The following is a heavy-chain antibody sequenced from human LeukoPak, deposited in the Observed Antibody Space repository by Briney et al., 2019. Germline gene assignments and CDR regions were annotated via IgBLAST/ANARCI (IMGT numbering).Heavy chain of an antibody. Sequence: SETLSLTCAVYGGSFGGYYWSWIRQPPGKGLEWIGEINHSGSTNYNPSLKSRVTISVDTSKNQFSLKLSSVTAADTAVYYCARGQRITMIVVDHTDYWGQGTLVTVSS. J-gene: IGHJ4*02. CDR3: ARGQRITMIVVDHTDY. D-gene: IGHD3-22*01. CDR2: INHSGST. CDR1: GGSFGGYY. V-gene: IGHV4-34*01.